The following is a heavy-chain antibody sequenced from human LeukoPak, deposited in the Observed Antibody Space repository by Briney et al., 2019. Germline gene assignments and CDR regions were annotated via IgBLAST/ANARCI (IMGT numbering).Heavy chain of an antibody. CDR1: GYTFTSYY. D-gene: IGHD6-19*01. CDR2: INPSGGST. J-gene: IGHJ5*02. Sequence: ASVKVSCKASGYTFTSYYMHWVRQAPGQGLEWMGIINPSGGSTSYAQKFQGRVTMTRDMSTSTVYMELSSLRSEDTAVYYCARGLYSSGWYDSWFDPWGQGTLVTVSS. V-gene: IGHV1-46*01. CDR3: ARGLYSSGWYDSWFDP.